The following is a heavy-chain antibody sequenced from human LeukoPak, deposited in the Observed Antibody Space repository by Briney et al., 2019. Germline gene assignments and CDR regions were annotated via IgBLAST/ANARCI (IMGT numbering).Heavy chain of an antibody. CDR3: AKDRYSSGWWYFDY. Sequence: PGGSLRLSCAASGFTFDDYAMHWLRQAPGKGLEWVSGISWNSGSIGYADSVKGRFTISRDNAKNSLYLQMNSLRAEDKALYYCAKDRYSSGWWYFDYWGQGTLVTVSS. J-gene: IGHJ4*02. D-gene: IGHD6-19*01. V-gene: IGHV3-9*01. CDR2: ISWNSGSI. CDR1: GFTFDDYA.